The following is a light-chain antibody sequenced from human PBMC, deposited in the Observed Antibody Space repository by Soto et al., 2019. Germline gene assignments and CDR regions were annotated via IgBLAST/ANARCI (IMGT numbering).Light chain of an antibody. CDR2: GAS. CDR1: QSVSSN. J-gene: IGKJ1*01. Sequence: EIVMTQSPATLSVSPGERGTLSCRASQSVSSNLAWYQQKPGQAPRLLIYGASTRATDIPARFSGSGSGTEFTLTISSRQSEDFAVYYCQQYNNWPPWTFGQGTKVEIK. CDR3: QQYNNWPPWT. V-gene: IGKV3-15*01.